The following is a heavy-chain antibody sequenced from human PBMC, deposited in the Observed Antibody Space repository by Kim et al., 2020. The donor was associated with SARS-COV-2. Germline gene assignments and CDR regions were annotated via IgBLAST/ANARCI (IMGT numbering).Heavy chain of an antibody. CDR2: IYHSGST. CDR3: ARDRMDGDTAPGAFDI. CDR1: GGSISSGGYS. Sequence: SETLSLTCAVSGGSISSGGYSWSWIRQPPGKGLEWIGYIYHSGSTYYNPSLKSRVTISVDRSKNQFSLKLSSVTAADTAVYYCARDRMDGDTAPGAFDIWGQGTMVTVSS. J-gene: IGHJ3*02. V-gene: IGHV4-30-2*01.